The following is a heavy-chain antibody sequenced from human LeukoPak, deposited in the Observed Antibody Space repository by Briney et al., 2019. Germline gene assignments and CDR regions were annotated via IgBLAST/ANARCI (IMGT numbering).Heavy chain of an antibody. J-gene: IGHJ4*02. D-gene: IGHD6-6*01. CDR1: GFIFSTYW. CDR3: ARESLLIAAPFDY. CDR2: INTDGSST. Sequence: GGSLRLSCTASGFIFSTYWMHWVRQAPGKGLVWVSRINTDGSSTSYADSVKGRFTISRDNAKNTLYLQMNSLRAEDTAVYYCARESLLIAAPFDYWGQGTLVTVSS. V-gene: IGHV3-74*01.